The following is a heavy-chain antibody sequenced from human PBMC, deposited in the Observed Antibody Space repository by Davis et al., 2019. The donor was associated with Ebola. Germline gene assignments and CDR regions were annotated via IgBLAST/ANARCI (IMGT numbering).Heavy chain of an antibody. CDR3: ATNDYGDYLYFLH. J-gene: IGHJ1*01. CDR1: GYTFTSYA. Sequence: AASVKVSCKASGYTFTSYAMHWVRQAPGQGLEWLGYINPNSGGTHYAQKFQGSVTLTRDTSISTAYMELSSLTSDDTAVYYCATNDYGDYLYFLHWGQGTLVTVSS. CDR2: INPNSGGT. V-gene: IGHV1-2*04. D-gene: IGHD4-17*01.